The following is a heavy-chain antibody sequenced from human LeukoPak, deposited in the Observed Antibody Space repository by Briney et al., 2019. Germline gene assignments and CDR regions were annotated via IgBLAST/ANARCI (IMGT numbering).Heavy chain of an antibody. V-gene: IGHV4-39*07. D-gene: IGHD2-2*01. CDR3: ARDSRKVPAAILNYMDV. CDR2: IYYSGST. CDR1: GGSISSSSYY. J-gene: IGHJ6*03. Sequence: SETLSLTCTVSGGSISSSSYYWGWIRQPPGKGLEWIGSIYYSGSTYYNPSLKSRVTISVDTSKNQFSLKLSSATAADTAVYYCARDSRKVPAAILNYMDVWGKGTTVTVSS.